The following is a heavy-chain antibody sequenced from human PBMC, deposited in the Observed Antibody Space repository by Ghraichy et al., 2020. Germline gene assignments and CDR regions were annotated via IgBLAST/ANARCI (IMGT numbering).Heavy chain of an antibody. CDR2: INSNSRTI. V-gene: IGHV3-48*01. Sequence: LSLTCAASGFSFSSSDRNWVRQAPGKGPEWISYINSNSRTIYYADSEKGRFTISRDNAKNSLWLQMTSLRAEDTAVYYCARDFSEFQYNWVDSWSQGTLVIVSS. CDR1: GFSFSSSD. J-gene: IGHJ5*01. D-gene: IGHD2-21*01. CDR3: ARDFSEFQYNWVDS.